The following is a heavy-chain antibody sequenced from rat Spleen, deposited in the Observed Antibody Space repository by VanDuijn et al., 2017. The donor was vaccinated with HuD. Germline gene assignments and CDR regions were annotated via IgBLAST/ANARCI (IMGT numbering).Heavy chain of an antibody. V-gene: IGHV5-25*01. Sequence: EVQLVESDGGLVQPGGSLKLSCAASGFTFSDYYMAWVRQAPTKGLEWVATISPSGGSTYYRDSVKGRFTVSRDNAKSTLYLQMDSLRSEDTATYYCARHGGYRVNPFAYWGQGALVTVSS. CDR1: GFTFSDYY. CDR2: ISPSGGST. CDR3: ARHGGYRVNPFAY. J-gene: IGHJ3*01. D-gene: IGHD1-11*01.